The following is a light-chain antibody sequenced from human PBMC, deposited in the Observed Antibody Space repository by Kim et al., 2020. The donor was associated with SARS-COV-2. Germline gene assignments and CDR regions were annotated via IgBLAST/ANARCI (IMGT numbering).Light chain of an antibody. J-gene: IGKJ4*01. Sequence: EIVLTQSPATLSLSPGDRAILSCRASQNIGRYLAWYQQRPGQAPRLLIYEVFYRAAGVPARFSGNGSETDFTLTITSLEPDDFAVYYCHPRANWPALTFGGGTKVDI. CDR1: QNIGRY. V-gene: IGKV3-11*01. CDR3: HPRANWPALT. CDR2: EVF.